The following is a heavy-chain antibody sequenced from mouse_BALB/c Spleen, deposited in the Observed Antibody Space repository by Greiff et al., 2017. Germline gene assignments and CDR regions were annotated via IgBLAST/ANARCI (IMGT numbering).Heavy chain of an antibody. CDR2: ISDGGSYT. CDR1: GFTFSDYY. D-gene: IGHD2-1*01. V-gene: IGHV5-4*02. CDR3: ARTGNGNYGYYAMDY. Sequence: EVKLMESGGGLVKPGGSLKLSCAASGFTFSDYYMYWVRQTPEKRLEWVATISDGGSYTYYPDSVKGRFTISRDNAKNNLYLQMSSLKSEDTAMYYCARTGNGNYGYYAMDYWGQGTSVTVSS. J-gene: IGHJ4*01.